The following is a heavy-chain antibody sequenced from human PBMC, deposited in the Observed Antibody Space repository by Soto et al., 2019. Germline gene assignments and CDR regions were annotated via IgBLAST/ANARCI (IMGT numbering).Heavy chain of an antibody. CDR2: MNPNSGNT. CDR1: GYTFTRYD. CDR3: ARGIKYGAYSRWFDP. Sequence: QVQLVQSGAEVKKPGASVKVSCKASGYTFTRYDINWVRQATGQGLEYLGWMNPNSGNTAYVQKFQGRVTMTWDTSITTAYMDLSSLRSEDTAVYFCARGIKYGAYSRWFDPWGQGTLVTVSS. V-gene: IGHV1-8*01. J-gene: IGHJ5*02. D-gene: IGHD4-17*01.